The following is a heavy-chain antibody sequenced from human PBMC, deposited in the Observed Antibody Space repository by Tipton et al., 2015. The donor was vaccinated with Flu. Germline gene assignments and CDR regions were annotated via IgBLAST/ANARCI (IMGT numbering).Heavy chain of an antibody. J-gene: IGHJ5*02. CDR3: ARVGTAMFDP. CDR1: GGSISSSSYY. Sequence: LRLSCTVSGGSISSSSYYWSWIRQPPGKGLEWIGSIYYSGSTYYNPSLKSRVTISVDTSKNQFSLKLSSVTAADTAVYYCARVGTAMFDPWGQGTLVTVSS. D-gene: IGHD5-18*01. V-gene: IGHV4-39*07. CDR2: IYYSGST.